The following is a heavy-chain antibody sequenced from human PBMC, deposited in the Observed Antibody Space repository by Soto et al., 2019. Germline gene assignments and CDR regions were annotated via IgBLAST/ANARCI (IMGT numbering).Heavy chain of an antibody. Sequence: LRLSCAASGFTFSSYAMSWVRQAPGKGLEWVSAISGSGGSTYYADSVKGRFTISRDNSKNTLYLQMNSLRAEDTAVYYCAKVTDYYDSSGYLFDYWGQGTLVTVSS. CDR3: AKVTDYYDSSGYLFDY. CDR1: GFTFSSYA. J-gene: IGHJ4*02. D-gene: IGHD3-22*01. CDR2: ISGSGGST. V-gene: IGHV3-23*01.